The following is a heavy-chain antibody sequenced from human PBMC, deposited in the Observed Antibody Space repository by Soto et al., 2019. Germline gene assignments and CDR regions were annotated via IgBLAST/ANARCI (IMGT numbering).Heavy chain of an antibody. J-gene: IGHJ5*02. CDR1: GFTFSSYW. V-gene: IGHV3-7*03. D-gene: IGHD3-9*01. CDR2: IKQDGSEK. CDR3: ARDKFLYDILTGYYNNWFDP. Sequence: GGSLRLSCAASGFTFSSYWMGWVRQAPGKGLEWVANIKQDGSEKYYVDSVKGRFTISRDNAKNSLYLQMNSLRAEDTAVYYCARDKFLYDILTGYYNNWFDPWGQGTLVTVSS.